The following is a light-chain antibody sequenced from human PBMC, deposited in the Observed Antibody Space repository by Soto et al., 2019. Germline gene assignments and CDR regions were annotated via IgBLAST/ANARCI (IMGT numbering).Light chain of an antibody. Sequence: VVTQSPATLSVFPGERATLSCRASQRVSSDLAWYQQRPGQAPRLLIYGASTRATGIPARFRGSGSGTEFRLTISSLQSEDFATYYCQQYNTWHPKMAFGRGTKVEIK. CDR3: QQYNTWHPKMA. J-gene: IGKJ1*01. V-gene: IGKV3-15*01. CDR1: QRVSSD. CDR2: GAS.